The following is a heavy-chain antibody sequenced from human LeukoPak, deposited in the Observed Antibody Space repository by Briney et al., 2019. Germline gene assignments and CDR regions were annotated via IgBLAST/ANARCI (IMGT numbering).Heavy chain of an antibody. Sequence: PSETLSLTCTVSDGSISSSSYYWGWIRQPPGKGLECIGYISYSGSTYYNTSLKSRLTISVDTSKNQFSLKLNSVTAADTAVYYCARLIAVAGTLSFFDYWGQGILVTVSS. D-gene: IGHD6-19*01. CDR3: ARLIAVAGTLSFFDY. CDR1: DGSISSSSYY. CDR2: ISYSGST. J-gene: IGHJ4*02. V-gene: IGHV4-61*05.